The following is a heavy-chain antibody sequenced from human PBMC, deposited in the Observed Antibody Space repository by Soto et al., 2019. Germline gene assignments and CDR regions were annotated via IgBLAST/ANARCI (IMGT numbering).Heavy chain of an antibody. V-gene: IGHV3-21*01. Sequence: GGSLRLSCVASGFTFRTYTMNWVRQAPGKGLEWVSGIRGFSPYTFYAESVKDRFTISRDNAKNSLYLQMNSLGVEDTAVYYCARDRGYDAHDYYYNAMDVWGQGTTVTVSS. CDR2: IRGFSPYT. CDR1: GFTFRTYT. J-gene: IGHJ6*02. CDR3: ARDRGYDAHDYYYNAMDV. D-gene: IGHD2-15*01.